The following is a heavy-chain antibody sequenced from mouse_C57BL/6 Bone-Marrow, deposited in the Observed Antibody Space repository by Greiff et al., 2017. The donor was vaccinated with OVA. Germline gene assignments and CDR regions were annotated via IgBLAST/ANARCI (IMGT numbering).Heavy chain of an antibody. V-gene: IGHV1-61*01. Sequence: QVQLQQPGAELVRPGSSVKLSCKASGYTFTSYWMDWVKQRPGQGLEWIGNIYPSDSETHYNQKFKDKATLTVDKSSSTAYMQLSSLTSEDSAVYYCARWDFYYGSGYGYWGQGTTLTVSA. D-gene: IGHD1-1*01. CDR2: IYPSDSET. CDR3: ARWDFYYGSGYGY. CDR1: GYTFTSYW. J-gene: IGHJ2*01.